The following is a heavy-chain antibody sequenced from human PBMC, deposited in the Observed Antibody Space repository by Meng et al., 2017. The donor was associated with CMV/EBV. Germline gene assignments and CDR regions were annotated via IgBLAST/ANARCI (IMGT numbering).Heavy chain of an antibody. D-gene: IGHD2-2*01. Sequence: IISSSYYWGWIRQPPGKGLEWIGSIYYSGSTYYNPSLKSRVTISVDTSKNQFSLKLSSVTAADTAVYYCAVYCSSTSCYVEGGGFDPWGQGTLVTVSS. CDR3: AVYCSSTSCYVEGGGFDP. J-gene: IGHJ5*02. V-gene: IGHV4-39*07. CDR2: IYYSGST. CDR1: IISSSYY.